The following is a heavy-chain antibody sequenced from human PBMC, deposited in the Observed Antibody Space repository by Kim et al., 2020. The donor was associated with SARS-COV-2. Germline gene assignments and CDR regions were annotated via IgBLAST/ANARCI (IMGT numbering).Heavy chain of an antibody. CDR3: AREGEYVGSSAFDY. Sequence: GGSLRLSCAASGFTFSSYAMHWVRQAPGKGLEWVAVISYDGSNKYYADSVKGRFTISRDNSKNTLYLQMNSLRAEDTAVYYCAREGEYVGSSAFDYWGQGTLVTVSS. CDR2: ISYDGSNK. CDR1: GFTFSSYA. V-gene: IGHV3-30-3*01. D-gene: IGHD6-6*01. J-gene: IGHJ4*02.